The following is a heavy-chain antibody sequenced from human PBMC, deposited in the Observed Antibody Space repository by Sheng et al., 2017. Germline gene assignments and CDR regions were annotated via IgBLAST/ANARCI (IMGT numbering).Heavy chain of an antibody. CDR1: GFTLSNSD. V-gene: IGHV3-30*03. CDR3: VRGPWYGSEREGY. Sequence: QVQLVESGGGVVQPGESLRLSCVASGFTLSNSDMHWVRQVPGKGLEWVAVLSYNGNDKYYADSVKCRFTISRDNSKNTLYVQMDSLTIDDAAVYYCVRGPWYGSEREGYWGQGTLVTVSS. J-gene: IGHJ4*02. D-gene: IGHD3-10*01. CDR2: LSYNGNDK.